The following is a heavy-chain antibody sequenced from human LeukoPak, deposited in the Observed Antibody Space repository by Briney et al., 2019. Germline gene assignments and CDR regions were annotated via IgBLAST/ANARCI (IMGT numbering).Heavy chain of an antibody. CDR3: AKSTTVTTFGSFSYYMDV. V-gene: IGHV3-30*02. Sequence: PGGSLRLSCAASGFTFSSYGMHWVRQAPGKGLEWVAFIRFDGTNKNYPDSVRGRFTISRDNSKNTLYLQMNSLRAEDTAVYYCAKSTTVTTFGSFSYYMDVWGKGITVTVSS. CDR1: GFTFSSYG. D-gene: IGHD4-17*01. CDR2: IRFDGTNK. J-gene: IGHJ6*03.